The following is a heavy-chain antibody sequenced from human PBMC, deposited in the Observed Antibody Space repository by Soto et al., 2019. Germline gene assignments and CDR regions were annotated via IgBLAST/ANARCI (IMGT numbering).Heavy chain of an antibody. D-gene: IGHD3-16*01. J-gene: IGHJ4*02. CDR3: ARDIGFDYVN. CDR1: GFNVMSYW. CDR2: IKEDGSEI. Sequence: GGSLRLSCSVSGFNVMSYWMSWVRQAPGKGMEWVASIKEDGSEIYYLHSVRGRFSISRDSAGNALHLTMNYLSAEDTGVYFCARDIGFDYVNWGQGTLVTVSS. V-gene: IGHV3-7*01.